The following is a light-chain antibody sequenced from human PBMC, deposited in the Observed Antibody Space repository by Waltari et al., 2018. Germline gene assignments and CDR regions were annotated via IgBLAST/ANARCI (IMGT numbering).Light chain of an antibody. V-gene: IGKV3-20*01. CDR1: QSVSRS. J-gene: IGKJ1*01. Sequence: SCRASQSVSRSLAWYQQKPGQAPKLLIYGASTRATGIPERFTGSGSGTDFSLTTSSLEPEDFAIYFCQHYVRLPATFGQGTKVEIK. CDR3: QHYVRLPAT. CDR2: GAS.